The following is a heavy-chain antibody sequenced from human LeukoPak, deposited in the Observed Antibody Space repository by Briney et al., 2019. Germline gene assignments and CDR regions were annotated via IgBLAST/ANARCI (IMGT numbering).Heavy chain of an antibody. CDR3: ARRSVVVPVGYLSYYGMDV. CDR2: IFYIVST. D-gene: IGHD2-2*01. CDR1: GGSINSGDYY. J-gene: IGHJ6*02. V-gene: IGHV4-30-4*01. Sequence: PSQTLSLTCSVSGGSINSGDYYWSWIRQPPGEGLEWIGYIFYIVSTYYNPSLKSRVTISVDTSKNQFSLELSSVTAADTAVYNCARRSVVVPVGYLSYYGMDVWGQGTTVTVSS.